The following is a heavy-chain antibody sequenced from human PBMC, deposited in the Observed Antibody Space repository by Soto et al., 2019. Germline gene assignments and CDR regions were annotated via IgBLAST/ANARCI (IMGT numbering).Heavy chain of an antibody. CDR2: INAGNGNT. CDR1: GYTFTSYA. V-gene: IGHV1-3*01. J-gene: IGHJ4*02. CDR3: ARDGVSGWYPWDY. Sequence: ASGKVSCKASGYTFTSYAMHWVRQAPGQRLEWMGWINAGNGNTKYPQKFQGRVTITRDTSASTAYMELSSLRSEDTAVYYCARDGVSGWYPWDYWGQGTLVTVSS. D-gene: IGHD6-19*01.